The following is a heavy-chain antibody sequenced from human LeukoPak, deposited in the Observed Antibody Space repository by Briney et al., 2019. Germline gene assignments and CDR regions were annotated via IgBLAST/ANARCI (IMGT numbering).Heavy chain of an antibody. V-gene: IGHV1-69*13. Sequence: SVKVSCKASGGTFSSYAISWVRQAPGQGLEWMGGIIPIFGTANYAQKFQGRVTITADESTSTAYMELSSLRSEDTAVYYCARSVWYSSSSPIFAYYFDSWGQGTLVTVSS. J-gene: IGHJ4*02. D-gene: IGHD6-6*01. CDR1: GGTFSSYA. CDR3: ARSVWYSSSSPIFAYYFDS. CDR2: IIPIFGTA.